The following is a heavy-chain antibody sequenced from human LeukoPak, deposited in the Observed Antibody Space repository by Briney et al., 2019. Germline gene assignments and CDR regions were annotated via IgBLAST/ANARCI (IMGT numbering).Heavy chain of an antibody. D-gene: IGHD3-22*01. V-gene: IGHV1-69*13. CDR1: GGTFSSYA. CDR2: IIPIFGTA. J-gene: IGHJ4*02. Sequence: ASVKVSCKASGGTFSSYAISWVRQAPGQGLEWMGGIIPIFGTATYAQKFQGRVTITADESTSTAYMELSSLRSEDTAVYYCANHDSSGYYHFDYWSQGTLVTVSS. CDR3: ANHDSSGYYHFDY.